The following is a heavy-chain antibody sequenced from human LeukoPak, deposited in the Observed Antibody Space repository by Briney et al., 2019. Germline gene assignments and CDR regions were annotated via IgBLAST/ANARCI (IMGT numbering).Heavy chain of an antibody. J-gene: IGHJ4*02. V-gene: IGHV1-69*04. CDR1: GGTFSSYA. CDR3: ASQLGYCSSTSCYLSY. Sequence: SVKVFCKASGGTFSSYAISWVRQAPGQGLEWMGRIIPILGIANYAQKFQGRVTITADKSTSTAYMELSSLRSEDTAVYYCASQLGYCSSTSCYLSYWGQGTLVTVSS. CDR2: IIPILGIA. D-gene: IGHD2-2*01.